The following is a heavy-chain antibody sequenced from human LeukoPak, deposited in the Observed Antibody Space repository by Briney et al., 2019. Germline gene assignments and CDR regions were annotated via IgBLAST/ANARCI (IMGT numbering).Heavy chain of an antibody. Sequence: SETLSLTCSASGSSISSYYWSWIRQPPGKGLECIGYIYYSGSTNYNPSLKSRVTISVDTSKNQFSLKLSSVTAADTAVYYCARVLGGYLNFEYWGQGTLVTVSS. CDR2: IYYSGST. CDR1: GSSISSYY. D-gene: IGHD5-12*01. CDR3: ARVLGGYLNFEY. V-gene: IGHV4-59*01. J-gene: IGHJ4*02.